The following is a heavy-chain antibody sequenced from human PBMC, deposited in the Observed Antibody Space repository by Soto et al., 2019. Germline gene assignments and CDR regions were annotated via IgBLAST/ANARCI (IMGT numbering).Heavy chain of an antibody. D-gene: IGHD3-10*01. J-gene: IGHJ6*02. Sequence: QVQLQESGPGLVKPSQTLTLTCTVSGGSISSGGYYWSWIRQHPGKGLEWIGYIYYSGSTYYNPSLQSRVTISVDTSKSQFPLKLSSVTAADTAVYYCATLTMVRGALWYYYGMDVWGQGTTVTVSS. CDR3: ATLTMVRGALWYYYGMDV. CDR1: GGSISSGGYY. CDR2: IYYSGST. V-gene: IGHV4-31*03.